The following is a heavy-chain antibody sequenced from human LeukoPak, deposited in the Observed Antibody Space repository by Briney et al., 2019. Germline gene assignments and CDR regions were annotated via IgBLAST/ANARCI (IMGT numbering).Heavy chain of an antibody. D-gene: IGHD3-22*01. CDR2: IYYSGST. J-gene: IGHJ4*02. CDR1: GGSISSGGYY. Sequence: SQTLSLTCTVSGGSISSGGYYWSWIRQHPGKGLEWIGYIYYSGSTYYNPSLKSRVTISVDTPKNQFSLKLSSVTAADTAVYYCASGDSSGYYYFDYWGQGTLVTVSS. CDR3: ASGDSSGYYYFDY. V-gene: IGHV4-31*03.